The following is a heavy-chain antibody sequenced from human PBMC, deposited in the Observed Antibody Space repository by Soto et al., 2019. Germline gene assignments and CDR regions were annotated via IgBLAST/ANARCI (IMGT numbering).Heavy chain of an antibody. CDR3: VRDPSRGNEWARYVDL. Sequence: EVQLVESGGGLVQPGGSLRLSCAASGFSLYNYAMDWVRQAPGQGLEWVSYISLSSANIHYADSVRGRFTVSRDNAKNLLYPQMNSLRAEDTAVYYWVRDPSRGNEWARYVDLWGRGTLVTVSS. CDR1: GFSLYNYA. D-gene: IGHD1-1*01. CDR2: ISLSSANI. V-gene: IGHV3-48*01. J-gene: IGHJ2*01.